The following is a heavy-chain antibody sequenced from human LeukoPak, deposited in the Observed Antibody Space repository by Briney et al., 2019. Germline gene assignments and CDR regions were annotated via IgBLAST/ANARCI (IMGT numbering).Heavy chain of an antibody. CDR1: GDSVSSDSYY. D-gene: IGHD3-22*01. Sequence: SETLSLTCTVSGDSVSSDSYYWSWIRQPPGKGLEWIGYIYYSGTTKQNPSLKSRVTLSVDTSKNQLYLKLNSVTAADTAVYYCARDSRGYYDSSGYFDHWGQGTLVTVSS. CDR3: ARDSRGYYDSSGYFDH. CDR2: IYYSGTT. J-gene: IGHJ4*02. V-gene: IGHV4-61*01.